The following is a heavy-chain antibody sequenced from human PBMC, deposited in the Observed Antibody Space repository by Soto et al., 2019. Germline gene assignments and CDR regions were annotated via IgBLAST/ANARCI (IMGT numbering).Heavy chain of an antibody. D-gene: IGHD2-2*01. CDR2: VYRTGAT. CDR1: GDSISSGGFP. Sequence: QLQLQESGSGLVETAQTLSLTCIVSGDSISSGGFPWTWIRQSTGKGLEWIGYVYRTGATSYNPSLESRASISVDTSRNRVSRKLMSVTPADSAVYFCARDSYAMSSFALDVWGRGTAVTVSS. J-gene: IGHJ6*02. V-gene: IGHV4-30-2*06. CDR3: ARDSYAMSSFALDV.